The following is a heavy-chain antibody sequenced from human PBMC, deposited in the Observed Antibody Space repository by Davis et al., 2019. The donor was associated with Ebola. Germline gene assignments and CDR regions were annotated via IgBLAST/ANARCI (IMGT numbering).Heavy chain of an antibody. CDR2: VSGSGVSA. D-gene: IGHD6-19*01. CDR3: SKGLKVSGWYYFDY. J-gene: IGHJ4*02. CDR1: GFSFSNFA. Sequence: GESLKISCAASGFSFSNFALSWVRQAPGKGLEWVSGVSGSGVSAYYADSVKGRFTISRDNSKNTLYLQMNSLRAEDTAVYYCSKGLKVSGWYYFDYWGQGTLVTVSS. V-gene: IGHV3-23*01.